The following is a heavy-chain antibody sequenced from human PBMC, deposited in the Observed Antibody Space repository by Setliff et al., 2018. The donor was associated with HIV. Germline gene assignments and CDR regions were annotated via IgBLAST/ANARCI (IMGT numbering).Heavy chain of an antibody. CDR3: ARATTTLVRGVIIFHIFAY. D-gene: IGHD3-10*01. CDR2: IYYSGST. J-gene: IGHJ4*01. V-gene: IGHV4-31*03. Sequence: SETLRRTCTVAGGDTRSGGYYWSWSRQHPGKGLERMGYIYYSGSTYYNPSLKSRVSMSVDTSENQFSLKLSSVTAADTAVYYCARATTTLVRGVIIFHIFAYWGPPKLVPVSS. CDR1: GGDTRSGGYY.